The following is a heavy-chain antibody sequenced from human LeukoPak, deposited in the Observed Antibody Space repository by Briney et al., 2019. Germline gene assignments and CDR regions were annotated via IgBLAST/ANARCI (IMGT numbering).Heavy chain of an antibody. V-gene: IGHV4-61*02. CDR1: GGSISSGSYY. CDR3: ARAPYDFWSGYSLTRYYNWFDP. D-gene: IGHD3-3*01. CDR2: IYTSGST. J-gene: IGHJ5*02. Sequence: PSETLSLTCTVSGGSISSGSYYWSWIRQPAGKGLEWIGRIYTSGSTNYNPSLKSRVTISVDTSKNQFSLKLSSVTAADTAVYYCARAPYDFWSGYSLTRYYNWFDPWGQGTLVTVSS.